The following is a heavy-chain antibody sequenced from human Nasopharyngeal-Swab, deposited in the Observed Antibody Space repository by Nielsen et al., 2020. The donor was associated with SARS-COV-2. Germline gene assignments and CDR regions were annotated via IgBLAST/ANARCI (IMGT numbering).Heavy chain of an antibody. V-gene: IGHV3-9*01. J-gene: IGHJ6*02. D-gene: IGHD3-22*01. CDR2: ISWNSGSI. CDR1: GFTFDDYA. Sequence: SLKISCAASGFTFDDYAMHWVRQAPGKGLEWVSGISWNSGSIGYADSVKGRFTISRDNAKNSLYLQMNSLRAEDTALYYCAKSHSSAPYYYYGMDVWGQGTTVTVSS. CDR3: AKSHSSAPYYYYGMDV.